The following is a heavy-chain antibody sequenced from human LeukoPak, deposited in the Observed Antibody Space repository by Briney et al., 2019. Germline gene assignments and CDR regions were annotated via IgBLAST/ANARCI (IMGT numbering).Heavy chain of an antibody. CDR2: IYHSGST. Sequence: PSQTLSLTCAVSGGSISSGGYSWSWIRQPPGTGLEWIGYIYHSGSTYYNPSLKSRVTISVDRSKNQFSLKLSSVTAADTAVYYCATSYYDSSGYYYFDYWGQGTLVTVSS. CDR1: GGSISSGGYS. D-gene: IGHD3-22*01. V-gene: IGHV4-30-2*01. CDR3: ATSYYDSSGYYYFDY. J-gene: IGHJ4*02.